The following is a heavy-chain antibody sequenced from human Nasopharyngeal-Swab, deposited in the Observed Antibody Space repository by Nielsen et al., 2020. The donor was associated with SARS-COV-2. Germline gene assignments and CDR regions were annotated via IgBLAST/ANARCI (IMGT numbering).Heavy chain of an antibody. V-gene: IGHV3-30*03. D-gene: IGHD4-17*01. Sequence: GESLKISCAASGYSFSSYGMHWVRQAPGKGLEWVAVISHDGRGNVYADSVKGRFTISRDNSKNTLYLQMNSLRAEDTAVYYCARDRTDDYDDYGGAFDIWGQGTMVTVSS. J-gene: IGHJ3*02. CDR2: ISHDGRGN. CDR3: ARDRTDDYDDYGGAFDI. CDR1: GYSFSSYG.